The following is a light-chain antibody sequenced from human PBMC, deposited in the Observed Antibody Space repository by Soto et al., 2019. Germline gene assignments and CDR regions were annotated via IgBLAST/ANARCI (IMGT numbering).Light chain of an antibody. CDR2: EVS. J-gene: IGLJ3*02. CDR1: NSDIGAYNY. Sequence: QSALTQPASVSGSPGQSITISCTGTNSDIGAYNYVSWYQQHPGKAPKLMISEVSHRPSGISNRFSGSKSGNTASLTLSGLQAEDEADYYCSSYTSSSTRVFGGGTKLT. CDR3: SSYTSSSTRV. V-gene: IGLV2-14*01.